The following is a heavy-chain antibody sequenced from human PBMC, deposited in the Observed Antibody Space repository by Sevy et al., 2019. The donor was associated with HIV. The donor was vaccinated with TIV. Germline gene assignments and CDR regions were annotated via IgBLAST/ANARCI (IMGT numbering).Heavy chain of an antibody. J-gene: IGHJ4*02. D-gene: IGHD3-3*01. CDR2: ISAYNGNT. Sequence: ASVKVSCKASGYTFTSYGISWVRQAPGQGLEWMGWISAYNGNTNYAQKLQGRVTMTTDTSTSTAYMELRSLRSDDTAVYYCASGVYDFWSGYSSFDYWGQGTLVTVSS. V-gene: IGHV1-18*04. CDR3: ASGVYDFWSGYSSFDY. CDR1: GYTFTSYG.